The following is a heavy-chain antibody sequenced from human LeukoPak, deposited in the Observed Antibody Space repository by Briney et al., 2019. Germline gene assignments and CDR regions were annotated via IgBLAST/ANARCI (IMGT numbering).Heavy chain of an antibody. CDR3: ARVQRSGSYAAWVP. Sequence: PGGPLRLSCAASGFTFSSYSMNWVRQAPGKGLEWVSSISSSSSYIYYADSVKGRFTISRDNAKNSLYLQMNSLRAENTAVYYCARVQRSGSYAAWVPWGQGTLVTVSS. CDR1: GFTFSSYS. V-gene: IGHV3-21*01. D-gene: IGHD1-26*01. J-gene: IGHJ5*02. CDR2: ISSSSSYI.